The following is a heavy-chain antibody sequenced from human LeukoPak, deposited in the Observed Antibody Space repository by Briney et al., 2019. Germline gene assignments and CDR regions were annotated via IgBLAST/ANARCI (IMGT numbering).Heavy chain of an antibody. CDR1: GFIFSNYA. CDR2: INTDGRTT. V-gene: IGHV3-74*03. D-gene: IGHD5-24*01. J-gene: IGHJ4*02. CDR3: ARDNAYMLDY. Sequence: GGSLRLSCAASGFIFSNYAMNWVRQTPGKGLVWVAHINTDGRTTTYADSVKGRFTVSRDNAKNTLYLEMNRLRAEDTAVYYCARDNAYMLDYWGQGTQVTVSS.